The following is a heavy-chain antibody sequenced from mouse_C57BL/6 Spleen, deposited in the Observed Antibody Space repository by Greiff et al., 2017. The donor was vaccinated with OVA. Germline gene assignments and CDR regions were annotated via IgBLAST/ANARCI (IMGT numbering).Heavy chain of an antibody. J-gene: IGHJ1*03. Sequence: EVHLVESGGGLVQSGRSLRLSCATSGFTFSDFYMEWVRQAPGKGLEWIAASRNKANDYTTEYSASVKGRFIVSRDTSQSILYLQMNALRAEDTAIYYCARDARSSFYWYFDVWGTGTTVTVSS. CDR2: SRNKANDYTT. CDR1: GFTFSDFY. D-gene: IGHD1-1*01. V-gene: IGHV7-1*01. CDR3: ARDARSSFYWYFDV.